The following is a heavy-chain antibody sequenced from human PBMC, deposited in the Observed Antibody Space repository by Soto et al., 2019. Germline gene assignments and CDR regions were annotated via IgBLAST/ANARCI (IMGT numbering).Heavy chain of an antibody. Sequence: GESLKISCKGSGYSFTSYWIGWVRQMPGKGLEWMGIIYPGDSDTRYSPSFQGQVTISADKSISTAYLQWSSLKASDTAMYYCARHAYDSSGYYYEGWFDPWGQGTLVTVS. CDR2: IYPGDSDT. D-gene: IGHD3-22*01. J-gene: IGHJ5*02. V-gene: IGHV5-51*01. CDR1: GYSFTSYW. CDR3: ARHAYDSSGYYYEGWFDP.